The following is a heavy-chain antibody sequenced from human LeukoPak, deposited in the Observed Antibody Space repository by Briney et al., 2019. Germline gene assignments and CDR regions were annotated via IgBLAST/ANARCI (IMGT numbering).Heavy chain of an antibody. V-gene: IGHV1-69*04. CDR2: IIPILGIA. CDR3: ARDAYYYDSSGYPFDY. CDR1: GGTFSSYA. Sequence: SVKVSCKASGGTFSSYAISWVRQAPGQGLEWMGRIIPILGIANYAQKFQGSVTITADKSTSTAYMEPSSLRPEDTAVYYCARDAYYYDSSGYPFDYWGQGTLVTVSS. J-gene: IGHJ4*02. D-gene: IGHD3-22*01.